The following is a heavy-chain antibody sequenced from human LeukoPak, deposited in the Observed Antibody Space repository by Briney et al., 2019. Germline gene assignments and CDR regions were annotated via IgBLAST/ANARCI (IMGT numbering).Heavy chain of an antibody. J-gene: IGHJ4*02. D-gene: IGHD5-12*01. Sequence: GGSLRLSCAASGFTLSSYAMHWVRQAPGKGLEWVAVISYDGSNKYYADSVKGRFTISRDNSKNTLYLQMNSLRAEDTAVYYCARDLGGYDFDYWGQGTLVTVSS. CDR2: ISYDGSNK. CDR1: GFTLSSYA. CDR3: ARDLGGYDFDY. V-gene: IGHV3-30-3*01.